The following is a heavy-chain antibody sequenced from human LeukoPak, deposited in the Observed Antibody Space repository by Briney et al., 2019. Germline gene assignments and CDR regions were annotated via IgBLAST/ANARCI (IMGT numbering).Heavy chain of an antibody. V-gene: IGHV4-4*07. D-gene: IGHD3-16*01. Sequence: SETLSLTCTVSRGSINNQYLSWIRQPAGKGLEWIGRMYTNGESDYNPSLKSRVTMSVDTSKSQFSLKLKSVTAADTAVYYCARGYYGGAVDSWGQGILVIVSS. CDR2: MYTNGES. CDR3: ARGYYGGAVDS. J-gene: IGHJ4*02. CDR1: RGSINNQY.